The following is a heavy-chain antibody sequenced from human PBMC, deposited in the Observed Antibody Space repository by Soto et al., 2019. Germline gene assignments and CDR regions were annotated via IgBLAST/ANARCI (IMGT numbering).Heavy chain of an antibody. CDR3: TTGSHNFDFWSDPDGAFHI. V-gene: IGHV3-73*01. CDR2: IRSKANSYAT. J-gene: IGHJ3*02. Sequence: GGALRLSCAASGFTFSGSAMHWVRQASGKGLEWVGRIRSKANSYATAYAASVKGRFTISRDDSRNTAYLQMNSLKTEDTAVYYCTTGSHNFDFWSDPDGAFHICGQGRMVTVSS. CDR1: GFTFSGSA. D-gene: IGHD3-3*01.